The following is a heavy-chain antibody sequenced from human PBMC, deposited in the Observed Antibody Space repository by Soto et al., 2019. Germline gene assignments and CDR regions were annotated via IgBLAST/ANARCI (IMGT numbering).Heavy chain of an antibody. V-gene: IGHV2-70*12. CDR3: ARNPIWDYGAPRNAFDI. J-gene: IGHJ3*02. Sequence: GSGPTLVNPTQTLTLTCTLSGFSLNTNGVSVNWIRQPPGKALEWLARIDWDDDKYYNSSLKTRLTISRDSSRNQVVLTMTNMDPVDTGTYFCARNPIWDYGAPRNAFDIWGQGTSVTVSS. D-gene: IGHD4-17*01. CDR1: GFSLNTNGVS. CDR2: IDWDDDK.